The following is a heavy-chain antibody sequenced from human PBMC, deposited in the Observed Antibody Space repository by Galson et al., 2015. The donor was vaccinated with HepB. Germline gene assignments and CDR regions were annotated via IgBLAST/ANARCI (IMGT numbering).Heavy chain of an antibody. V-gene: IGHV3-11*01. J-gene: IGHJ4*02. CDR2: ISVSGKTI. Sequence: SLRLSCAASGFMFTDYYMNWIRQAPGKGLEGISHISVSGKTIYYADSVKGRFIISRDNANNSVYLQMNNLTPEDTAAYYCARNLHFYYGSRAFDHWGQGTLVTVSS. CDR3: ARNLHFYYGSRAFDH. D-gene: IGHD3-10*01. CDR1: GFMFTDYY.